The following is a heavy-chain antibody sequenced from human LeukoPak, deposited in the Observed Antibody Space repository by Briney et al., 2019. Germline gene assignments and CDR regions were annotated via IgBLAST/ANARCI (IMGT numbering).Heavy chain of an antibody. CDR3: ARRRSGDSSGYVDY. CDR1: GYTFTGYY. D-gene: IGHD3-22*01. Sequence: ASVKVSCKASGYTFTGYYMHWVRQAPGQGLEWMGWINPNSGGTNYAQKFQGRVTMTTDTSTSTAYMELRSLRSDDTAVYYCARRRSGDSSGYVDYWGQGTLVTVSS. J-gene: IGHJ4*02. V-gene: IGHV1-2*02. CDR2: INPNSGGT.